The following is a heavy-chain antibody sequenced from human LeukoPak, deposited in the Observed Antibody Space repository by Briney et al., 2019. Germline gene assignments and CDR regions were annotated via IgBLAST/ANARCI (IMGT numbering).Heavy chain of an antibody. D-gene: IGHD1-7*01. Sequence: GESLKISCKGSGCSFTTYWIGWVRQMPGKGLEWMGIIYPGDSDTRYSPSFQGQVTISADKSFSTAYLQWSSLKASDTAMYYCARSLPGTFFDFWGQGTLVTVSS. CDR2: IYPGDSDT. CDR1: GCSFTTYW. V-gene: IGHV5-51*01. CDR3: ARSLPGTFFDF. J-gene: IGHJ4*02.